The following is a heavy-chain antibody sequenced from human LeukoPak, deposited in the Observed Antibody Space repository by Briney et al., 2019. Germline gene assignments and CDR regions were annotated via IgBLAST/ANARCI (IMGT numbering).Heavy chain of an antibody. CDR1: GGSFSGYY. V-gene: IGHV4-34*01. CDR2: INHSGST. CDR3: ARVPTSIVGATTPDAFDI. J-gene: IGHJ3*02. D-gene: IGHD1-26*01. Sequence: SETLSLTCAVYGGSFSGYYWSWIRQPPGKGLEWIGEINHSGSTNYNPSLKSRVTISVDKSKNQFSLKLSSVTAADTAVYYCARVPTSIVGATTPDAFDIWGQGTMVTVSS.